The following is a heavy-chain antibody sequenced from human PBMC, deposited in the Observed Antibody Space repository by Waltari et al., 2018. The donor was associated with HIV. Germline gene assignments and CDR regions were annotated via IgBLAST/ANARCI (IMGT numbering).Heavy chain of an antibody. V-gene: IGHV4-34*01. CDR1: GASLSNHF. D-gene: IGHD5-12*01. Sequence: QVQLQQWGAGLLRPSETLSRTCAVYGASLSNHFWSWIRQSPGKGLEWIGDIDYGGSTTYNPSLKSRVTISVDTSKNEFSLKVTSVTAADTAVYYCARASVANRYFDFWGQGALVTVSS. CDR3: ARASVANRYFDF. J-gene: IGHJ4*02. CDR2: IDYGGST.